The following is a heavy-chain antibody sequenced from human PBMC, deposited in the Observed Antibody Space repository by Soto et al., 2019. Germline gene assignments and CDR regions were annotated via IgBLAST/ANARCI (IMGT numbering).Heavy chain of an antibody. J-gene: IGHJ4*02. Sequence: GGSMRLSCXASGFSLRNYGMNWVRKAPGKGLEWVSAISGSGASTYYADSVKGRFTISRDNSKNTLYLQMNSLRAEDTAVYYCAKEGYSYGPSGRYWGQGTLVTVSS. CDR1: GFSLRNYG. CDR2: ISGSGAST. CDR3: AKEGYSYGPSGRY. V-gene: IGHV3-23*01. D-gene: IGHD5-18*01.